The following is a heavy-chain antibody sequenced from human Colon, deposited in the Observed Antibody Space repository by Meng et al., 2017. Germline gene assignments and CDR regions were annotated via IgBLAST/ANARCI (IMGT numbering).Heavy chain of an antibody. V-gene: IGHV1-8*01. Sequence: HVQLLQSGAEVKKPWAPVKVSCKTSGYTFTSYDINWVRQAAGQGLEWIGWMNTNSGNKDYAWNFQGRVTLTSDTSLTTAYMELSSLRPEDTAVYYCARGLYPTTPAQLVDWGQGTLVTVSS. D-gene: IGHD1-14*01. CDR2: MNTNSGNK. J-gene: IGHJ4*02. CDR3: ARGLYPTTPAQLVD. CDR1: GYTFTSYD.